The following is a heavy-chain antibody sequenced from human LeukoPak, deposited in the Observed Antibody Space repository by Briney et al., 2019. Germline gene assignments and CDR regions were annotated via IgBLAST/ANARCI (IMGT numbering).Heavy chain of an antibody. J-gene: IGHJ4*02. CDR2: ISGSGGST. D-gene: IGHD6-19*01. Sequence: PGGSLRLSCAASGFTFSSYAMSWVRQAPGKGLEWVSAISGSGGSTHYADSVKGRFTISRDNSKNTLYLQMNSLRAEDTAVYYCAKLQQWLPRGVIDYWGQGTLVTVSS. V-gene: IGHV3-23*01. CDR3: AKLQQWLPRGVIDY. CDR1: GFTFSSYA.